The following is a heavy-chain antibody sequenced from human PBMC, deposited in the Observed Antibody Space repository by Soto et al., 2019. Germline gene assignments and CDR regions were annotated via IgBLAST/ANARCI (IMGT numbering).Heavy chain of an antibody. Sequence: SETLSLTCTVSGGTISSYYWSWIRQPPGKGLEWIGYIYYSGSTNYNPSLKSRVTISVDTSKNQFSLKLSSVTAADTAVYYCARRPPRMDGYAFDIWGQGTMVTVSS. D-gene: IGHD2-8*01. CDR3: ARRPPRMDGYAFDI. CDR2: IYYSGST. J-gene: IGHJ3*02. V-gene: IGHV4-59*08. CDR1: GGTISSYY.